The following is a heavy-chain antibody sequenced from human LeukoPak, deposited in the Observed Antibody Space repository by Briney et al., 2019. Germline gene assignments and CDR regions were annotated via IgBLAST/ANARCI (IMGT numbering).Heavy chain of an antibody. J-gene: IGHJ6*02. Sequence: GGSLRLSCAASGFTFSDYYMSWVRQAPGKGLEWVSAISGSGGSTYYADSVKGRFTISRDNSKNTLYLQMNSLRAEDTAVYYCAKPTWELFVYYGMDVWGQGTTVTVSS. D-gene: IGHD1-26*01. V-gene: IGHV3-23*01. CDR2: ISGSGGST. CDR1: GFTFSDYY. CDR3: AKPTWELFVYYGMDV.